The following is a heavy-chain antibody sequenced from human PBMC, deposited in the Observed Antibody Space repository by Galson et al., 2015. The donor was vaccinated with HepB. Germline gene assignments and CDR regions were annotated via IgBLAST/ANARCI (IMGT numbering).Heavy chain of an antibody. CDR2: IYYSGST. D-gene: IGHD6-13*01. J-gene: IGHJ6*02. V-gene: IGHV4-31*03. Sequence: TLSLTCTVSGGSISSGGYYWSWIRQHPGEGLEWIGYIYYSGSTHYNPSLKSRVTISVDTSKNQFSLKLSSVTAADTAVYYCARAWQQLYYYYGMDVWGQGTTVTVSS. CDR3: ARAWQQLYYYYGMDV. CDR1: GGSISSGGYY.